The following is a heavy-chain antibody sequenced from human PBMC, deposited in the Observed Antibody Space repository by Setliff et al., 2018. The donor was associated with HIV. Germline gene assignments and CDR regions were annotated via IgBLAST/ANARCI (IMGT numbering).Heavy chain of an antibody. CDR2: INPKSGAT. J-gene: IGHJ4*02. D-gene: IGHD3-9*01. V-gene: IGHV1-2*02. CDR1: GYRFTDFY. CDR3: ARRAEDLAIDPPSFDYYFDY. Sequence: ASVKVSCKTFGYRFTDFYVNWVRQAPGQGLEWMGWINPKSGATKNAQKFQGRVTMTRETSISAVYMELSSLRSDETALYFCARRAEDLAIDPPSFDYYFDYWGQGTPVTVSS.